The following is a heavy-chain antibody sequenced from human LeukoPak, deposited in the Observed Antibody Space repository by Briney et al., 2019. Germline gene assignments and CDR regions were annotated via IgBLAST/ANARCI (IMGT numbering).Heavy chain of an antibody. D-gene: IGHD3-3*01. CDR3: ARRYDFWSGYRRYNWFDP. CDR1: GGSISSYY. CDR2: IYTSGST. J-gene: IGHJ5*02. V-gene: IGHV4-4*09. Sequence: SETLSLTCTVSGGSISSYYWSWIRQPPGKGLEWIGYIYTSGSTNYNPSLKSRVTIPVDTSKNQFSLKLSSVTAADTAVYYCARRYDFWSGYRRYNWFDPWGQGTLVTVSS.